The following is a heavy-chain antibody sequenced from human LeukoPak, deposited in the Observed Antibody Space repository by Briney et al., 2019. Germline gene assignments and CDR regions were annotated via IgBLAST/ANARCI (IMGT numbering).Heavy chain of an antibody. Sequence: PSETLSLTCAVYGGSFSGYYWSWIRPPPRKGLEWMGEINHSGSTNYNPSLKSRVTISVDTSKNQFSLKLSSVTAADTAVYYCARGVGGGNKGYYFDYWGQGTLVTVSS. V-gene: IGHV4-34*01. CDR3: ARGVGGGNKGYYFDY. CDR2: INHSGST. CDR1: GGSFSGYY. D-gene: IGHD1/OR15-1a*01. J-gene: IGHJ4*02.